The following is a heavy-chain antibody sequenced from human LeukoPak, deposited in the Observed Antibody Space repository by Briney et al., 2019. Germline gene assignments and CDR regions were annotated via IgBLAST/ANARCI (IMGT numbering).Heavy chain of an antibody. J-gene: IGHJ3*02. CDR3: AKDIGVAAAAFDAFDI. CDR2: ISWNSGSI. V-gene: IGHV3-9*01. CDR1: GFTFDDYA. Sequence: GGSLRISCAASGFTFDDYAMHWVRQAPGKGLDWVSGISWNSGSIGYADSVKGRFTISRDNAKNSLYLQMNSLRAEDTALYYCAKDIGVAAAAFDAFDIWGQGTMVTVSS. D-gene: IGHD6-13*01.